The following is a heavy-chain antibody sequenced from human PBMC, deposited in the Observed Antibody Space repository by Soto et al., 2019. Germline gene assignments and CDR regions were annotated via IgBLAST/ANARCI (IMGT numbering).Heavy chain of an antibody. D-gene: IGHD4-17*01. CDR1: GFTFSNAW. J-gene: IGHJ6*02. Sequence: PGGSLRLSCAASGFTFSNAWMNWVRQAPGKGLEWVGRIKSKTDGGTTDYAAPVKGRFTISRDDSENTLYLQMNSLKTEDTAVYYCTTGQTTVVTRKYYYYGMDVWGQGTTVTVSS. CDR3: TTGQTTVVTRKYYYYGMDV. V-gene: IGHV3-15*07. CDR2: IKSKTDGGTT.